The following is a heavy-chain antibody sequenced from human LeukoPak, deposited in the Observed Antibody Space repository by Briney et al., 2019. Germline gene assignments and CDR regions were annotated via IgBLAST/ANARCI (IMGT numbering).Heavy chain of an antibody. D-gene: IGHD2-15*01. CDR3: ARDLGYCSGGSCYGSYYYYYGMDV. Sequence: GGSLRLSCAASGFTVSSNYMSWVRQAPGKGLEWVSVIYSGGSTYYADSVKGRFTISRDNSKNTLYLQMNSLRAEDTAVYYCARDLGYCSGGSCYGSYYYYYGMDVWGQGTTVTVSS. J-gene: IGHJ6*02. V-gene: IGHV3-66*01. CDR1: GFTVSSNY. CDR2: IYSGGST.